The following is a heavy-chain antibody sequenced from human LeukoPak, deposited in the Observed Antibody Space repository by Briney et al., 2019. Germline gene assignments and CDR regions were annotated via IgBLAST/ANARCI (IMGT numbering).Heavy chain of an antibody. Sequence: GGSLRLSCAASGFTFDDYAMHWVRQAPGKGLEWVSGISWNSGSIGYADSVKGRFTISRDNAKNSLYLQMNSLRAEDTALYYCAKVKYQPHVGGGVGAFDIWGQGTMVTVSS. CDR2: ISWNSGSI. V-gene: IGHV3-9*01. D-gene: IGHD2-2*01. CDR1: GFTFDDYA. CDR3: AKVKYQPHVGGGVGAFDI. J-gene: IGHJ3*02.